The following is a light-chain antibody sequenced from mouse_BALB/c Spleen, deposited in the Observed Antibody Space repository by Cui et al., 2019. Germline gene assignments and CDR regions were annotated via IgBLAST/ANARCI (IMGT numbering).Light chain of an antibody. V-gene: IGKV14-100*01. J-gene: IGKJ4*01. CDR1: QGINSN. CDR2: HET. CDR3: VQYAQFPFT. Sequence: DILMTQSPSSMFVSLGDTVSITCHASQGINSNIGWLQQKPGKSFKGLIYHETNLEDGVPSRFSGSRSGGDYSLTISSLESEDFADYYCVQYAQFPFTFGSGTKLEIK.